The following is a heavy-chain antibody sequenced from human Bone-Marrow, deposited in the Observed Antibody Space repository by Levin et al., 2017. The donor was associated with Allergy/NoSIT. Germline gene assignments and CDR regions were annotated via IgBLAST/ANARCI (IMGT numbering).Heavy chain of an antibody. V-gene: IGHV2-5*02. D-gene: IGHD2-2*01. J-gene: IGHJ4*02. CDR1: GFSFSTRGVG. CDR3: AHRHCTSTSCYAGGMFDY. Sequence: SGPTLVKPTQTLTLTCTFSGFSFSTRGVGVGWIRQPPGKALEWLALIYWDNDKRYNPSLKSRLTITKDTSKNQVVLTMTNMDPVDTATYYCAHRHCTSTSCYAGGMFDYWGQGTLVTVSS. CDR2: IYWDNDK.